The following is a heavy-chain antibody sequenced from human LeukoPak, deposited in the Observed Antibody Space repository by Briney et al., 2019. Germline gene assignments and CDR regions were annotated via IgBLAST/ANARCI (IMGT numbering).Heavy chain of an antibody. CDR2: ISAYNGNT. V-gene: IGHV1-18*01. D-gene: IGHD3-3*01. CDR3: ARGYGENDFWSGYYPFQH. CDR1: GYTFTSYG. J-gene: IGHJ1*01. Sequence: GASVKVSCKASGYTFTSYGISWVRQAPGQGLEWMGWISAYNGNTNYAQKLQGRVTMTTDTSTSTAYMELRSLRSDDTAVYYCARGYGENDFWSGYYPFQHWGQGTLVTASS.